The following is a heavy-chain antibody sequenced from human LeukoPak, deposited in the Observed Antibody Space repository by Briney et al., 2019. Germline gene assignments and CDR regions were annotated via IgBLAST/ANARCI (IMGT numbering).Heavy chain of an antibody. J-gene: IGHJ4*02. D-gene: IGHD3-22*01. CDR2: IKSKTDGGTT. Sequence: XSXXVSXXTFSKAWMSWVRQAPGKGLEWVGGIKSKTDGGTTDYAGPVTAIFTISRHYSNNTLYLHISSLETEATAVYYCTTDYYDTSGYSSYYWGQGTLVTVSS. CDR1: XXTFSKAW. CDR3: TTDYYDTSGYSSYY. V-gene: IGHV3-15*01.